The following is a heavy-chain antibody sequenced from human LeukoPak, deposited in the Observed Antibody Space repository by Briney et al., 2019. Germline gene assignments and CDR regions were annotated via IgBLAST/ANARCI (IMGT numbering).Heavy chain of an antibody. CDR1: GFTFSDYY. Sequence: GGSLRLSCAASGFTFSDYYMSWIRQAPGKGLEWVSYISSSGSTIYYADSVKGRFTISRDNAKNTLYLQMNSLRAEDTAVYYCARELLPDIVLMVYADDAFDIWGQGTMVTVSS. D-gene: IGHD2-8*01. CDR3: ARELLPDIVLMVYADDAFDI. J-gene: IGHJ3*02. CDR2: ISSSGSTI. V-gene: IGHV3-11*04.